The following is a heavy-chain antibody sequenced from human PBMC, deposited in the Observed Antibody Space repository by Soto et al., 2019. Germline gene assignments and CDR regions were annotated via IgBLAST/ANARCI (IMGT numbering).Heavy chain of an antibody. CDR3: AREVGRAAAGNTYGMDV. Sequence: QVQLVQSGAEVKKPGSSVKVSCKASGGTFSSYAISWVRQAPGQGLEWMGGIIPIFGTANYAQKFQGRVTITADESTSTAYMELSSLRSEDTAVYYCAREVGRAAAGNTYGMDVWGQGTTATVSS. J-gene: IGHJ6*02. V-gene: IGHV1-69*01. D-gene: IGHD6-13*01. CDR1: GGTFSSYA. CDR2: IIPIFGTA.